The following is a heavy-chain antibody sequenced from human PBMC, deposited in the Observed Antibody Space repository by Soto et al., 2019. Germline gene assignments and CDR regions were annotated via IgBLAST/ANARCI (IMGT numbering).Heavy chain of an antibody. CDR3: ARGPRAPPPHDYGMDV. CDR2: IRGSGGDT. J-gene: IGHJ6*02. Sequence: EVQLLESGGGLVQPGGSLRISCAASGFTFSSYVMNRVRQAPGKGLEWVSGIRGSGGDTFYADSVKGRFTISRDNSKNTLYLQMNSLRAEDTAVYYCARGPRAPPPHDYGMDVWGQGTTVTVSS. V-gene: IGHV3-23*01. CDR1: GFTFSSYV.